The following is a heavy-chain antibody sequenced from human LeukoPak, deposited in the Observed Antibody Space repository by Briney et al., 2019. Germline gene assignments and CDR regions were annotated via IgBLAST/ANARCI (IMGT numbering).Heavy chain of an antibody. V-gene: IGHV4-39*01. CDR2: IYYSGST. CDR1: GGSISSYY. Sequence: SETLSLTCTVSGGSISSYYWGWIRQPPGKGLEWIGTIYYSGSTYYNPSLKSRVTISVDTSKNQFSLKLSSVTAPDTAVYYCARHEDRNWYFDHWGQGTLVTVSS. D-gene: IGHD1-1*01. CDR3: ARHEDRNWYFDH. J-gene: IGHJ4*02.